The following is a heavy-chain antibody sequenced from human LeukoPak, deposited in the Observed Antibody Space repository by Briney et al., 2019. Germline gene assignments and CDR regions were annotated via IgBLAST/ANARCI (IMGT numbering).Heavy chain of an antibody. CDR3: ASYYYGSGSSHPFDY. V-gene: IGHV1-2*02. J-gene: IGHJ4*02. Sequence: ASVKVSCKASGYTFTGYYMHWVRQAPGQGLEWMGWINPNSGGTNYAQKFQGRVTMTRDTSISTAYMEPSRLRSDDTAVYYCASYYYGSGSSHPFDYWGQGTLVTVSS. D-gene: IGHD3-10*01. CDR1: GYTFTGYY. CDR2: INPNSGGT.